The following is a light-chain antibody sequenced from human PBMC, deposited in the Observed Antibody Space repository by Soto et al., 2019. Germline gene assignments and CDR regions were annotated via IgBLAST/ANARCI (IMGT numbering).Light chain of an antibody. J-gene: IGKJ4*01. V-gene: IGKV3-20*01. Sequence: DIVLTQSPGTLSVSPGDRATLSCRASQSVSSRYLGWYQKKAGQAPRLLNYDASRRATGIPDRFSGSGSGTDFTLTISRLEPDDFAAYYCQQYGSSFTFGGGTKVEIK. CDR3: QQYGSSFT. CDR1: QSVSSRY. CDR2: DAS.